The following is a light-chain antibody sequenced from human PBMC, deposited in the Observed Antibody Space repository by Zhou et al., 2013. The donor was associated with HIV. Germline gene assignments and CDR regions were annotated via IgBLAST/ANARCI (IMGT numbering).Light chain of an antibody. V-gene: IGKV2-28*01. J-gene: IGKJ2*02. CDR1: QSLLHNGYIY. Sequence: DIVLTQSPLSLAVTPGEPASISCRSSQSLLHNGYIYLDWYLQKPGQSPQLLIYKTSSRASGVPDRFSGSGSDTDFTLKISRVESDDVGLYYCMEALHSPGTFGQGTRLEIK. CDR2: KTS. CDR3: MEALHSPGT.